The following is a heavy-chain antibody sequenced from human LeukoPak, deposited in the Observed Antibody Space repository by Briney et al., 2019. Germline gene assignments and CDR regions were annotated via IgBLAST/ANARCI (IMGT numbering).Heavy chain of an antibody. D-gene: IGHD1-26*01. CDR3: ARDRIWWELLSNRYFDY. J-gene: IGHJ4*02. CDR2: ISASGDTV. V-gene: IGHV3-48*03. Sequence: GGSLRLSCAASGFDFTLYEMNWFRQAPGGGLEWIAYISASGDTVDYAESVKGRFTISRDNAKSSLFLHMNSLRVEDTALYYCARDRIWWELLSNRYFDYWGQGTLVTVSS. CDR1: GFDFTLYE.